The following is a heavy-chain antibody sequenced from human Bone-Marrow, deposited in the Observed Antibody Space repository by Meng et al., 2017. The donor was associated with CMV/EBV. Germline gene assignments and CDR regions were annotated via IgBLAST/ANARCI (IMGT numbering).Heavy chain of an antibody. CDR2: ISSSVDYM. CDR3: ARGQLGTSNWYFDL. D-gene: IGHD7-27*01. CDR1: GFTFSSYE. Sequence: GGSLRLSCAASGFTFSSYEMNWVRQAPGKGLEWVSSISSSVDYMYYADSVKGRFTISRDNAKNSLYLQMSSLRAEDTAIYYCARGQLGTSNWYFDLWGRGTLVTVSS. J-gene: IGHJ2*01. V-gene: IGHV3-21*01.